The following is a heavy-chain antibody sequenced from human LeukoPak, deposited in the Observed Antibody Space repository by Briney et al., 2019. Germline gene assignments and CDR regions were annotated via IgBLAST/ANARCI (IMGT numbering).Heavy chain of an antibody. CDR2: INPSGGSGST. CDR1: GFTFTSYY. V-gene: IGHV1-46*01. CDR3: ARDKSGNDCFDP. D-gene: IGHD5-12*01. Sequence: ASVKVSCKASGFTFTSYYMHLVRQAPGQGLEWMGIINPSGGSGSTSCAQKFQGRVTMTRDTSTSTVYMELSSLRSEDTAVYFCARDKSGNDCFDPWGQGTLVTVSS. J-gene: IGHJ5*02.